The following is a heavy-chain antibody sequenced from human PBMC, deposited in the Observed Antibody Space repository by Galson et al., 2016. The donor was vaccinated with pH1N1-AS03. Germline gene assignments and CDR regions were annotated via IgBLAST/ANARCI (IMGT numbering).Heavy chain of an antibody. J-gene: IGHJ4*02. CDR1: GYTLTRYY. Sequence: SVKVSCKASGYTLTRYYMHWVRQAPGQGLEWMGIIDPSGGPTTYAPKFQGRITITTDTSTSTVYMELVNLRSEDTAVYYCARRYYFDCWGQGTLVTVSS. CDR2: IDPSGGPT. V-gene: IGHV1-46*01. CDR3: ARRYYFDC. D-gene: IGHD3-16*02.